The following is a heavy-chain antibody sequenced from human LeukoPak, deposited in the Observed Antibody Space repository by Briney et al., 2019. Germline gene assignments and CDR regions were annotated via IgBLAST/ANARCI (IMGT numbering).Heavy chain of an antibody. CDR2: ISSSGSTI. CDR3: ARVVLQRGIAAAGKVDP. D-gene: IGHD6-13*01. V-gene: IGHV3-11*01. CDR1: GFTFSDYY. Sequence: AGGSLRLSCAASGFTFSDYYMSWIRQAPGKGLEWVSYISSSGSTIYYADSVKGRFTISRDNAKNSLYLQMNSLRAEDTAVYYCARVVLQRGIAAAGKVDPWGQGTLVTVSS. J-gene: IGHJ5*02.